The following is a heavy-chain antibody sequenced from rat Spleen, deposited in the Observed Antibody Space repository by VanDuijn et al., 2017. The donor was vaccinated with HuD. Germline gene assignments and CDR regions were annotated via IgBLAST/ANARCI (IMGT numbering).Heavy chain of an antibody. D-gene: IGHD1-4*01. CDR3: TTDNYWFAY. J-gene: IGHJ3*01. CDR1: GFTFSSSW. V-gene: IGHV5-35*01. CDR2: MNPDGSST. Sequence: EVQLVESGGGLVQPGSPLKLSCAVSGFTFSSSWLTWIRQAPGTGLEWVATMNPDGSSTYYPDTVKGRFVISKDNAKNTGYLQMKNLRSEDTAMYYCTTDNYWFAYWGQGTLVTVSS.